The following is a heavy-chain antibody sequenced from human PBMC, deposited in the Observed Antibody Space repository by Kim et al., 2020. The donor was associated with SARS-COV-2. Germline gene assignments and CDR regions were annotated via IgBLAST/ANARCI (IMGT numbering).Heavy chain of an antibody. Sequence: SETLSLTCTVSGGSISSYYWSWIRQPPGKGLEWIGYIYYSGSTNYNPSLKSRVTISVDTSKNQFSLKLSSVTAADTAVYYCARAGWYRVGYNWFDPWGQGTLVTVSS. CDR1: GGSISSYY. J-gene: IGHJ5*02. V-gene: IGHV4-59*13. CDR2: IYYSGST. CDR3: ARAGWYRVGYNWFDP. D-gene: IGHD6-19*01.